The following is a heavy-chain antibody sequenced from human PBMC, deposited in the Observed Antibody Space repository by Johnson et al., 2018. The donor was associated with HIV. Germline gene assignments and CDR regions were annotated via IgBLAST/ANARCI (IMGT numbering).Heavy chain of an antibody. CDR1: GFTFDDYA. V-gene: IGHV3-9*01. Sequence: VQLVESGGGLVQPGRSLRLSCAASGFTFDDYAMHWVRQAPGKGLEWVSGISWNSGSIGYADSVKGRFTIPRDNAKNSLYLQMNSLRAEDTALYYCAKDRTKDYGDYSGDAFDIWGQGTMVTVSS. D-gene: IGHD4-17*01. CDR3: AKDRTKDYGDYSGDAFDI. J-gene: IGHJ3*02. CDR2: ISWNSGSI.